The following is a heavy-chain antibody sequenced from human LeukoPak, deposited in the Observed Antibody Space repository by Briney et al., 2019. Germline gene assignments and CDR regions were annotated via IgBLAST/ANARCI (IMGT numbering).Heavy chain of an antibody. CDR1: GFTFSSYG. D-gene: IGHD5-12*01. Sequence: GRSLRLSCAASGFTFSSYGMHWVRQAPGKGLEWVAVIWYDGSNKYYADSVKGRFTISRDNSKNTLYLQMNSLRAEDTAVYYCARDSLRFSLDYWGQGTLVIVSS. J-gene: IGHJ4*02. CDR2: IWYDGSNK. V-gene: IGHV3-33*01. CDR3: ARDSLRFSLDY.